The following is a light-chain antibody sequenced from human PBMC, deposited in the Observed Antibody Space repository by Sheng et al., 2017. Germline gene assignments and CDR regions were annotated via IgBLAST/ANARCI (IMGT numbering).Light chain of an antibody. CDR2: VVT. V-gene: IGLV2-14*04. CDR1: SGDIGGSDF. J-gene: IGLJ1*01. Sequence: PGQSITISCTGTSGDIGGSDFVSWHQQHPGKVPKLLIYVVTGRPSGVSSRFSGSKRGNTASLTISGLQTEDEADYYCSSFTNRGTYVFGTGTTVTVL. CDR3: SSFTNRGTYV.